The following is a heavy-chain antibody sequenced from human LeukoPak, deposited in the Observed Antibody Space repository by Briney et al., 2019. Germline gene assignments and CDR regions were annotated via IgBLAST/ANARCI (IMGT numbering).Heavy chain of an antibody. D-gene: IGHD6-13*01. CDR3: ARIGTSWSADY. Sequence: PRGSVRLSCAASGFTFNSYGMHWVRQAPGKGLEWVAIIWIDGSNKDYADSVKGRFTISRDNSKNTVYLQMNSLRVEDTAVYYCARIGTSWSADYWGQGTLVTVSA. V-gene: IGHV3-33*01. CDR1: GFTFNSYG. CDR2: IWIDGSNK. J-gene: IGHJ4*02.